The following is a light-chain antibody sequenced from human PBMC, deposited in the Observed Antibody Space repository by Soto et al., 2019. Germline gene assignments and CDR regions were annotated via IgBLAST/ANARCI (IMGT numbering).Light chain of an antibody. CDR3: SSYAGSSTYV. Sequence: QSALTQPPSASGSPGQSVTISCTGTSSDVGGSNYVSWYQQHPDKAPKLMIYEVSKRPSGVPDRFSGSKSGNTASLTVSGLQAEDEADYYCSSYAGSSTYVFGTGTKLTVL. CDR1: SSDVGGSNY. J-gene: IGLJ1*01. CDR2: EVS. V-gene: IGLV2-8*01.